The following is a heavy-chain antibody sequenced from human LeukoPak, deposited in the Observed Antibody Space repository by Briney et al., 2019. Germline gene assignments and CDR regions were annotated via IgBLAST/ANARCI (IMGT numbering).Heavy chain of an antibody. J-gene: IGHJ2*01. Sequence: SETLSLTCAVSGGSISSGGYSWSWIRQPPGKGLEWTGYIYHSGSTYYNPSLKSRVTISVDRSKNQFSLKLSSVTAADTAVYYCARGGSSGYYPSPFDLWGRGTLVTVSS. D-gene: IGHD3-22*01. CDR1: GGSISSGGYS. CDR3: ARGGSSGYYPSPFDL. V-gene: IGHV4-30-2*01. CDR2: IYHSGST.